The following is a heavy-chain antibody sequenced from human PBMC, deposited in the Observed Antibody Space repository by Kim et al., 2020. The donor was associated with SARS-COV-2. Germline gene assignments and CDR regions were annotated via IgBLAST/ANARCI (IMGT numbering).Heavy chain of an antibody. D-gene: IGHD3-10*01. V-gene: IGHV3-9*01. Sequence: YADSVKGRFTVSRDNAKKSLFLQMNSLRVEDTALYYCAQDRGFGSGIALENWGQGTLVTVSS. J-gene: IGHJ4*02. CDR3: AQDRGFGSGIALEN.